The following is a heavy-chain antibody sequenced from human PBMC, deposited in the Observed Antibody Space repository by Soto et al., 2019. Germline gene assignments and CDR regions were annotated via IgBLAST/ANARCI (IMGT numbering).Heavy chain of an antibody. V-gene: IGHV4-34*01. CDR2: INHSGST. J-gene: IGHJ6*02. D-gene: IGHD3-3*01. CDR1: GGSFSGYY. CDR3: ARNGSYYDFWSGYYFGGGMDV. Sequence: QVQLQQWGAGLLKPSETLSLTCAVYGGSFSGYYWSWIRQPPGKGLEWIGEINHSGSTNYNPSLKSRVTISVDPYKNQFSLKLSSVIAADTAVYYCARNGSYYDFWSGYYFGGGMDVWGQGTTVTVSS.